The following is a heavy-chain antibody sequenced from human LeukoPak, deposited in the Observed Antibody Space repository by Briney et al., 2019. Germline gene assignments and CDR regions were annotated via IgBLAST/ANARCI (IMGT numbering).Heavy chain of an antibody. CDR3: ARGPPYYDFWSGYYTDYYYYYMDV. J-gene: IGHJ6*03. CDR1: GYTFTSYG. CDR2: ISAYNGNT. V-gene: IGHV1-18*01. Sequence: ASVKVSCKASGYTFTSYGISWVRQAPGQGLEWMGWISAYNGNTNYAQKLQGRVTMTTDTSTSTAYMELRSLRSDDTAVYYCARGPPYYDFWSGYYTDYYYYYMDVWGKGTTVTVSS. D-gene: IGHD3-3*01.